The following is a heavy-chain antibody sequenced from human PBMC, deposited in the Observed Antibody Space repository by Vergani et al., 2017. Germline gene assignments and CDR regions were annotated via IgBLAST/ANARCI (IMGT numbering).Heavy chain of an antibody. CDR2: ISYDGSNK. CDR3: ARDMSYDSSGYYYPLFYYYYYGMDV. Sequence: QVQLVESGGGLVQPGGSLRLSCAASGFTFSSYWMHWVRQAPGKGLEWVAVISYDGSNKYYADSVKGRFTISRDNSKNTLYLQMNSLRAEDTAVYYCARDMSYDSSGYYYPLFYYYYYGMDVWGQGTTVTVSS. CDR1: GFTFSSYW. J-gene: IGHJ6*02. D-gene: IGHD3-22*01. V-gene: IGHV3-30*01.